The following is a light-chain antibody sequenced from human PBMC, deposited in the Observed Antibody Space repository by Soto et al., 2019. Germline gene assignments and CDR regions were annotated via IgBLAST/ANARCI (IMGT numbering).Light chain of an antibody. Sequence: EIVLTQSPAILYFSPGERAILSCRASQSVSSSYLAWYQQKPGQAPRPLIYGASSRAIGIPDRFSGSGSGTDFTLTISRLEPEDFAVYYCQQYGSSPWTFGQGTKV. V-gene: IGKV3-20*01. CDR2: GAS. CDR1: QSVSSSY. J-gene: IGKJ1*01. CDR3: QQYGSSPWT.